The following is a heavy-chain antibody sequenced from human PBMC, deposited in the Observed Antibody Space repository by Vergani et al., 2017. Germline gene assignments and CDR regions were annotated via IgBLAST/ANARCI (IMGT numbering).Heavy chain of an antibody. V-gene: IGHV4-39*07. CDR1: GGSISSSSYY. CDR3: ARVYDYVWGSYRLFDY. CDR2: IYYSGST. Sequence: QLQLQESGPGLVKPSETLSLTCTVSGGSISSSSYYWGWIRQPPGKGLEWIGSIYYSGSTYYNPSLKSRVTISVDTSKNQFSLKLSSVTAADTAVYYCARVYDYVWGSYRLFDYWGQGTLVTVSS. D-gene: IGHD3-16*02. J-gene: IGHJ4*02.